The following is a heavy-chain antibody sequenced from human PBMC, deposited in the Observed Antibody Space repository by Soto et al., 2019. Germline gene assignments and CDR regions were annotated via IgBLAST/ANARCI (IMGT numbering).Heavy chain of an antibody. CDR1: GYTFTSYG. V-gene: IGHV1-18*01. CDR3: ARARYIVATTVHYYYGMDV. CDR2: ISAYNGNT. D-gene: IGHD5-12*01. Sequence: ASVKVSCKASGYTFTSYGISWVRQAPGQGLEWMGWISAYNGNTNYAQKLQGRVTMTTDTSTSTAYMELRSLRSDDTAVYYCARARYIVATTVHYYYGMDVWGQGTTVTV. J-gene: IGHJ6*02.